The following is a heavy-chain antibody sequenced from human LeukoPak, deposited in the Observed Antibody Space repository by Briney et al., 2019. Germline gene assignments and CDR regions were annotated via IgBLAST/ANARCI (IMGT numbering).Heavy chain of an antibody. CDR3: ARGLGGYDDFDY. V-gene: IGHV4-59*01. J-gene: IGHJ4*02. CDR1: GGSISSYY. Sequence: SETLSLTCTVSGGSISSYYWSWIRQPPGKGLEWIGYIYYSGSTNYNPSLKSRVTISVDTSKNQFSLKLSSVTAADTAVYYCARGLGGYDDFDYWGQGTLVTVSP. D-gene: IGHD5-12*01. CDR2: IYYSGST.